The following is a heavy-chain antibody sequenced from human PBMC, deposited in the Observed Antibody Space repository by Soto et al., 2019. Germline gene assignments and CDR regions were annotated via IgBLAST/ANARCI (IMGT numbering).Heavy chain of an antibody. CDR1: GFSLSTSGVG. CDR2: IYWDDDK. CDR3: ARQVRYCSGNGCPNLFAP. J-gene: IGHJ5*02. V-gene: IGHV2-5*02. Sequence: QITLKESGPTLVKPTQTLTLTCTFSGFSLSTSGVGVGWIRQPPGKALEWLALIYWDDDKRYSPSLKTRLSITKDTSRKPVVVTMANMDPVDTPTYYCARQVRYCSGNGCPNLFAPWVQGTLVTVS. D-gene: IGHD2-15*01.